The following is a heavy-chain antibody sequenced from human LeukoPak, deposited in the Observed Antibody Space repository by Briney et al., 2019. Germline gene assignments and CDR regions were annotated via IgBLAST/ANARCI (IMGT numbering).Heavy chain of an antibody. CDR3: ARVSAFDY. CDR2: INPDGGNT. V-gene: IGHV1-46*01. Sequence: ASVKVSCKASGYTFTNSYIHWVRQAPGQVLEWMGLINPDGGNTNYAQNFQGRVTLTRDTSTSTVYMEPSSLRSEDTAVYYCARVSAFDYWGQGTLVTVSS. J-gene: IGHJ4*02. CDR1: GYTFTNSY.